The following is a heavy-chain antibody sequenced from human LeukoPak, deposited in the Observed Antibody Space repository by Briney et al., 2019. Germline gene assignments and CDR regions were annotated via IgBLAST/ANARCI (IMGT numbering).Heavy chain of an antibody. D-gene: IGHD2-15*01. Sequence: SETLSLTCAVYGGSFSGYYWSWIRQPPGKGLEWIGEINHSGSTIYNPSLKSRVTISVDTSKNQFSMKLISVTAADTAVYSCARGGGPYCSGGTCYSPAAPNDYWGQGTLVTVSS. CDR1: GGSFSGYY. J-gene: IGHJ4*02. V-gene: IGHV4-34*01. CDR2: INHSGST. CDR3: ARGGGPYCSGGTCYSPAAPNDY.